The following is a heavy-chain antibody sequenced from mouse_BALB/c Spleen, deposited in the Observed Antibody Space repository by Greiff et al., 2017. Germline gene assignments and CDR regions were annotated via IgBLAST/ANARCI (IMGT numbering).Heavy chain of an antibody. J-gene: IGHJ4*01. Sequence: QVQLQQSGPELVKPGASVKISCKASGYAFSSSWMNWVKQRPGQGLEWIGRIYPGDGDTNYNGKFKGKATLTADKSSSTAYMQLSSLTSVDSAVYFCARTGLYYGSSMDYWGQGTSVTVSS. V-gene: IGHV1-82*01. CDR2: IYPGDGDT. CDR3: ARTGLYYGSSMDY. CDR1: GYAFSSSW. D-gene: IGHD1-1*01.